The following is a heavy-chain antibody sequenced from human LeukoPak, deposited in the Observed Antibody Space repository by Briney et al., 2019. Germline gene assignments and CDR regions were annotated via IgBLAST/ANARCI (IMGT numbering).Heavy chain of an antibody. V-gene: IGHV4-34*01. J-gene: IGHJ4*02. CDR2: INHIGCT. CDR3: AGGNLAAADTFDS. CDR1: GGSFSGYY. D-gene: IGHD6-13*01. Sequence: ADTLSLTRAFYGGSFSGYYWSWIRQPPRKGLEWIGEINHIGCTHYNQSLKKRFTISVNTPKNQFSLTLRSVTAPATDGFFFAGGNLAAADTFDSWGQGTLVTVSS.